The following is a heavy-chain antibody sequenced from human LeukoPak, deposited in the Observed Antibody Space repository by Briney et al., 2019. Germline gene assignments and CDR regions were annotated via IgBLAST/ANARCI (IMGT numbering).Heavy chain of an antibody. D-gene: IGHD6-6*01. J-gene: IGHJ3*02. CDR3: AKDLPHGIAARPDAFDI. V-gene: IGHV3-23*01. CDR1: GFTFSSYA. Sequence: PGGSLRLSCAASGFTFSSYAMSWVRQAPGKGLEWVSAISGSGGSTYYADSVKGRFTISRDNSKNALYLQMNRLRAEDTAVYYCAKDLPHGIAARPDAFDIWGQGTMVTVSS. CDR2: ISGSGGST.